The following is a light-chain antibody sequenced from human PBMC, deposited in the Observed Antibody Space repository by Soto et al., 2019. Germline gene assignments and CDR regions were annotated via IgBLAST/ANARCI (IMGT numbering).Light chain of an antibody. CDR3: AAWDDSLNGYV. CDR2: SNN. J-gene: IGLJ1*01. Sequence: QAVLTQPPTASGTPGQRGTISCSGSSSNIGSNTVNWYQQLPGTAPKLLIYSNNQRSSGVPDRFSGSKSGTSASLAISGLQSEDEADYYCAAWDDSLNGYVFGTGTKVTVL. CDR1: SSNIGSNT. V-gene: IGLV1-44*01.